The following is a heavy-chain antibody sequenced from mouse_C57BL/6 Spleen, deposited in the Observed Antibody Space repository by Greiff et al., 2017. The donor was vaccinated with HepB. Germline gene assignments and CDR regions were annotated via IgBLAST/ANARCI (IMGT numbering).Heavy chain of an antibody. Sequence: EVKVVESEGGLVQPGRSMKLSCTASGFTFSDYYMAWVRQVPEKGLEWVANINYDGSSTYYLDSLKSRFIISRDNAKNILYLQMSSLKSEDTATYYCARDDYYGSSLYAMDYWGQGTSVTVSS. D-gene: IGHD1-1*01. V-gene: IGHV5-16*01. CDR3: ARDDYYGSSLYAMDY. J-gene: IGHJ4*01. CDR2: INYDGSST. CDR1: GFTFSDYY.